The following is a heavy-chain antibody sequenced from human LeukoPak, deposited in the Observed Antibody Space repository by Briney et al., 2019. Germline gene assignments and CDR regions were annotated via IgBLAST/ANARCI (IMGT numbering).Heavy chain of an antibody. J-gene: IGHJ4*02. D-gene: IGHD6-13*01. CDR3: ARSSTSSWSYDY. CDR1: GGSISSYY. CDR2: IYYSGSI. Sequence: SETLSLTCTVPGGSISSYYWSWIRPPPGKGLEWIGYIYYSGSISYNPSLKIRVTISVDTSKNQFSLKGSTVTAVDTAVYYCARSSTSSWSYDYWGQGTLAPCPQ. V-gene: IGHV4-59*01.